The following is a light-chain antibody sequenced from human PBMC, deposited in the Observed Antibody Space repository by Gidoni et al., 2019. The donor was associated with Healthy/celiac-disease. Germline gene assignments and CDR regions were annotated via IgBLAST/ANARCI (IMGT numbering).Light chain of an antibody. Sequence: ELVLTPSPSTLSLSPAESATLSCRASQSVSSYLAWYQQTPGQAPRLLIYDASNRATGIPARLSGSGSGTDFTITISSLEPEDFAVDYCQQRSNWPPQLTFGGGTKVEIK. CDR2: DAS. J-gene: IGKJ4*02. CDR3: QQRSNWPPQLT. CDR1: QSVSSY. V-gene: IGKV3-11*01.